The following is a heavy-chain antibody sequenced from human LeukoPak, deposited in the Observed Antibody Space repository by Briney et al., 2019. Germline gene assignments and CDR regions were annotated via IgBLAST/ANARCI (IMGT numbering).Heavy chain of an antibody. D-gene: IGHD3-16*01. Sequence: GGSLRLSCAASGFTFSSYAMSWVRQAPGKGLEWVSGIIWNSGSIGYADSVKGRFTISRDNAKNSLYLQMNSLRAEDTALYYCARRRRYHFDYWGQGTLVTVSS. CDR2: IIWNSGSI. CDR3: ARRRRYHFDY. CDR1: GFTFSSYA. V-gene: IGHV3-9*01. J-gene: IGHJ4*02.